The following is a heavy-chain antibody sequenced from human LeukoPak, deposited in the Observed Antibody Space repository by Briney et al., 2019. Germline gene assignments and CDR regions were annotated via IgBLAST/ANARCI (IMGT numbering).Heavy chain of an antibody. CDR1: GGSISSYY. Sequence: PSETLSLTCTVSGGSISSYYWSWIRQPPGKGLEWIGEINHSGSTNYNPSLKSRVTISVDTSKNQFSLKLSSVTAADTAVYYCAREKRYYDYVWGSYRYAPIDYWGQGTLVTVSS. D-gene: IGHD3-16*02. CDR3: AREKRYYDYVWGSYRYAPIDY. J-gene: IGHJ4*02. CDR2: INHSGST. V-gene: IGHV4-34*01.